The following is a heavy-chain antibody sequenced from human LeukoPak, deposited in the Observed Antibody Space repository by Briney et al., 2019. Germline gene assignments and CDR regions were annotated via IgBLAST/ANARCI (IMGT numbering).Heavy chain of an antibody. D-gene: IGHD2-2*01. CDR3: ARHLLPIVVVSADDY. J-gene: IGHJ4*02. CDR1: GGSISSSSYS. V-gene: IGHV4-39*01. Sequence: SETLSLTCTVSGGSISSSSYSWGWIRQPPGKGLEWIGSIYYSGNTYYNPSLKSRVTISLDTSKNQFSLKLSSVTAADTAVYYCARHLLPIVVVSADDYWGQGTLVTVSS. CDR2: IYYSGNT.